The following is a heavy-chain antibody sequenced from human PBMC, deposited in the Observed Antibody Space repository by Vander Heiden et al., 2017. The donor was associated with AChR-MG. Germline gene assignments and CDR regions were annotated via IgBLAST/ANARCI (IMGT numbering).Heavy chain of an antibody. V-gene: IGHV4-31*03. Sequence: QVQLQESGPGLVKPSQTLSLTCTVSGGSISSGGYYWGWIRQHPGKGLEWIGYIYYSGSTYYNPSLKSRVTISVDTSKNQFSLKLSSVTAADTAVYYCARINAPDYSGGSCYSSWFDPWGHGTLVTVSS. CDR2: IYYSGST. CDR3: ARINAPDYSGGSCYSSWFDP. CDR1: GGSISSGGYY. D-gene: IGHD2-15*01. J-gene: IGHJ5*02.